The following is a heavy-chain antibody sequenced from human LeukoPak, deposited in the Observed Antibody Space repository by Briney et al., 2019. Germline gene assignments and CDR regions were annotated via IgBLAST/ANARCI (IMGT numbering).Heavy chain of an antibody. CDR3: ARGLYCSSTSCYENAFDI. D-gene: IGHD2-2*01. CDR1: GGSFSGYY. V-gene: IGHV4-34*01. CDR2: INHSEST. J-gene: IGHJ3*02. Sequence: SETLSLTCAVYGGSFSGYYWSWIRQPPGKGLEWIGEINHSESTNYNPSLKSRVTISVDTSKNQFSLKLSSVTAADTAVYYCARGLYCSSTSCYENAFDIWGQGTMVTVSS.